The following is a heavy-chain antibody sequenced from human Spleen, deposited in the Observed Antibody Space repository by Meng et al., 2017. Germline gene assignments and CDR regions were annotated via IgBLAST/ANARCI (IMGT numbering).Heavy chain of an antibody. CDR1: GYNFPDYY. J-gene: IGHJ4*02. V-gene: IGHV1-2*06. Sequence: ASVKVSCKPSGYNFPDYYIHWVRQAPGQGLEWMGRIDPKNGDTHYAQKFQGRVTMTGDTSISTAYMELSGLRSDDTAMYYCVRDEDISAAGKLFGDYWGQGTLVTVSS. CDR3: VRDEDISAAGKLFGDY. CDR2: IDPKNGDT. D-gene: IGHD6-13*01.